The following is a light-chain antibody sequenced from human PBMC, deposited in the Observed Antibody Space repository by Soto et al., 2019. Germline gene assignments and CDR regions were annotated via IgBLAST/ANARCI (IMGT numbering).Light chain of an antibody. CDR1: SSDVGGYNY. CDR2: EVS. CDR3: SSYTSSSSLV. J-gene: IGLJ1*01. V-gene: IGLV2-14*01. Sequence: QSALTQPASVSGSPGQSITISCTGTSSDVGGYNYVSWYQHHPGKAPKLIIYEVSNRPSGVSNRFSGSKSGNTASLTISGLQAEDEADYYCSSYTSSSSLVFGPGTKVTVL.